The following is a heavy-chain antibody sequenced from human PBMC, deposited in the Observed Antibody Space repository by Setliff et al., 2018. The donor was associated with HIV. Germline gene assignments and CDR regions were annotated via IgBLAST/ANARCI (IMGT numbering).Heavy chain of an antibody. CDR3: ARRTAVAGHWNFDL. CDR2: IHTSGTT. CDR1: GDSSSNDY. J-gene: IGHJ2*01. D-gene: IGHD6-19*01. V-gene: IGHV4-4*08. Sequence: SETLSLTCTVSGDSSSNDYWTWVRQPPGKGLEWIGNIHTSGTTKYNPSLNSRVTISVDMSKSQFSLRLSSVTAADTAMYYCARRTAVAGHWNFDLWGRGTLVTVS.